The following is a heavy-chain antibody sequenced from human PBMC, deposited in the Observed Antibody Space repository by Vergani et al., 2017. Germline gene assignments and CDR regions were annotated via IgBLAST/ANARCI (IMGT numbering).Heavy chain of an antibody. CDR2: IYYSGST. J-gene: IGHJ6*02. CDR1: GGSISSSSYY. CDR3: ARGAAYYYYGMDV. V-gene: IGHV4-39*07. Sequence: QLQLQESGPGLVKPSETLSLTCTVSGGSISSSSYYWGWIRQPPGKGLEWIGSIYYSGSTYYNPSLKSRVTISVDTSKNQFSLKLSSVTAADTAVYYGARGAAYYYYGMDVWGQGTTVTVSS.